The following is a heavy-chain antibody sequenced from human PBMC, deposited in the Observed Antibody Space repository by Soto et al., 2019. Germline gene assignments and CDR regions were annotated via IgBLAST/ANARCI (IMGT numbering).Heavy chain of an antibody. CDR1: GYSFTSQR. D-gene: IGHD1-26*01. V-gene: IGHV1-18*01. CDR3: STASGSDRPLNY. Sequence: GASVKVSCKVSGYSFTSQRISWVRQAPGQGLEWMGWISGYNGNTNCAQRFQDRVNLTTDTSTTTAYMELRRLTSDDTAIYYCSTASGSDRPLNYWGKGPLVTVSS. CDR2: ISGYNGNT. J-gene: IGHJ4*02.